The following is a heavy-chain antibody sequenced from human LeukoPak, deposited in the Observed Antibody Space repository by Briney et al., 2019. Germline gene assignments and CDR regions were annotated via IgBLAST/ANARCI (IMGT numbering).Heavy chain of an antibody. J-gene: IGHJ4*02. Sequence: QPGGSLRLSCAASGFTFSSYAMSWVRQAPGKGLEWVSAISGSGGSTYYADSVKGRFTISRDDSKNTLYLQVNSLRAEDTAVYYCAKLAGSIWRAPSDYWGQGSLVTVSS. V-gene: IGHV3-23*01. CDR1: GFTFSSYA. CDR3: AKLAGSIWRAPSDY. CDR2: ISGSGGST. D-gene: IGHD6-13*01.